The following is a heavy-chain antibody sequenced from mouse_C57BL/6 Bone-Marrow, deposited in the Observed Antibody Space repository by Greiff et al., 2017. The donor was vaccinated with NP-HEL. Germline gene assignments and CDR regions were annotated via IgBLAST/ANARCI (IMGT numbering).Heavy chain of an antibody. V-gene: IGHV1-69*01. CDR2: IDPSDSYT. CDR1: GYTFTSYW. J-gene: IGHJ2*01. Sequence: VQLQQSGAELVMPGASVKLSCKASGYTFTSYWMHWVKQRPGQGLEWIGEIDPSDSYTNYNQKFKGKSTLTVDKSSSTAYMQLSSLTSEDSAVYYCAREVNYFDYWGQGTTLTVSS. D-gene: IGHD2-2*01. CDR3: AREVNYFDY.